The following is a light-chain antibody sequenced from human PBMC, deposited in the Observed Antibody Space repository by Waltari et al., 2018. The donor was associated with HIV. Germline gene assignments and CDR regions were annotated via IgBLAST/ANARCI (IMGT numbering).Light chain of an antibody. Sequence: DIVMTQSPLSLLVTPEEQASISSSSSQSLLHSDRYNYVDWYVQKPGHSPQLLIYLSSNRAAGVPDRFSGSGSGSDFTLEISGVAAEDVGLYYCMQALQTPYTFGQGTNLEI. V-gene: IGKV2-28*01. CDR3: MQALQTPYT. CDR1: QSLLHSDRYNY. J-gene: IGKJ2*01. CDR2: LSS.